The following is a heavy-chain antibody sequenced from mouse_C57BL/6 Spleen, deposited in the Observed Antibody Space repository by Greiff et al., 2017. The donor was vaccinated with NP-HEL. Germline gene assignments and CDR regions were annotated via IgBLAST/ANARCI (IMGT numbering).Heavy chain of an antibody. CDR3: AREDYYGSLWYFDV. D-gene: IGHD1-1*01. CDR2: IYPGDGDT. J-gene: IGHJ1*03. V-gene: IGHV1-80*01. Sequence: VQLQQSGAELVKPGASVKISCKASGYAFSSYWMNWVKQRPGKGLEWIGQIYPGDGDTNYNGKFKGKATLTADKSSSTAYMQLSSLTSEDSAVYFCAREDYYGSLWYFDVWGTGTTVTVSS. CDR1: GYAFSSYW.